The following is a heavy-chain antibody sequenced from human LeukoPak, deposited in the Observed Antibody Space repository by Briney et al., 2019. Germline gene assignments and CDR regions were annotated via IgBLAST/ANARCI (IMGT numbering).Heavy chain of an antibody. CDR1: GGSISSSSDY. J-gene: IGHJ4*02. CDR3: ARNYYDSSAPPDY. CDR2: IYYSGST. D-gene: IGHD3-22*01. Sequence: ETLSLTCIVSGGSISSSSDYWGWIRQPPGKGLEWIGTIYYSGSTYYNPSLKSRVTISVDTSKNQFSLRLSSVTAADTAVYYCARNYYDSSAPPDYWGQGTLVTVSS. V-gene: IGHV4-39*01.